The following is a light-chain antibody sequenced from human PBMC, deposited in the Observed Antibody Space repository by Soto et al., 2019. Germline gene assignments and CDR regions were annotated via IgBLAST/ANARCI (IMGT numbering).Light chain of an antibody. CDR2: GVS. J-gene: IGLJ1*01. CDR1: SSDAGGYNF. V-gene: IGLV2-14*01. CDR3: SSYTSTRTYV. Sequence: QSALTQPAPVSGSPGQSVTISCTGTSSDAGGYNFVSWYRQLPGEAPKLILYGVSDGPSGVSDRFSGSKSGDTASLTVSGLQAEDEADYYCSSYTSTRTYVFGTGTKVTVL.